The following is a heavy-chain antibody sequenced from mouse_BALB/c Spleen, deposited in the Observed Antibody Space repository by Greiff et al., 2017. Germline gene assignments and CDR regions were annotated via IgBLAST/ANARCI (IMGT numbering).Heavy chain of an antibody. V-gene: IGHV2-9*02. CDR3: AREGFTTVVATGGAMDY. CDR1: GFSLTSYG. Sequence: VQLQESGPGLVAPSQSLSITCTVSGFSLTSYGVHWVRQPPGKGLEWLGVIWAGGSTNYNSALMSRLSISKDNSKSQVFLKMNSLQTDDTAMYYCAREGFTTVVATGGAMDYWGQGTSVTVSS. D-gene: IGHD1-1*01. J-gene: IGHJ4*01. CDR2: IWAGGST.